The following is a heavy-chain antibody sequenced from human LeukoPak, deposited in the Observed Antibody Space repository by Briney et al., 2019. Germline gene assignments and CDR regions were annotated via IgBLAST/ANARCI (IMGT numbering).Heavy chain of an antibody. V-gene: IGHV4-39*02. CDR1: GGSISSSSYY. J-gene: IGHJ4*02. CDR3: ARDARVEMATTIDY. Sequence: PSETLSLTCTVSGGSISSSSYYWGWIRQPPGKGLEWIGSIYYSGSTYYNPSLKSRVTISVDTSKNQFSLKLSSVTAADTAVYYCARDARVEMATTIDYWGQGTLVTVSS. D-gene: IGHD5-24*01. CDR2: IYYSGST.